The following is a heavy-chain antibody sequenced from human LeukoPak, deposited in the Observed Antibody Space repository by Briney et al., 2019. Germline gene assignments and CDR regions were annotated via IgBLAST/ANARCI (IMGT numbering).Heavy chain of an antibody. Sequence: GGSLRLSCEASGLTFSSYWMHWVRQAPGKGLVWVSRINSDGSSTSYADSVKGRFTISRDNAKNTLYLQMNSLRAEDTAVYYCARYSGYDPRGHYFDYWGQGTLVTVSS. V-gene: IGHV3-74*01. CDR2: INSDGSST. CDR3: ARYSGYDPRGHYFDY. CDR1: GLTFSSYW. D-gene: IGHD5-12*01. J-gene: IGHJ4*02.